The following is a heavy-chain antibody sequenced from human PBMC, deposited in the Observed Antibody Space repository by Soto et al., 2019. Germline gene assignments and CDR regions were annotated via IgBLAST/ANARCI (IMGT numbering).Heavy chain of an antibody. CDR2: IYYSGST. D-gene: IGHD3-10*01. CDR3: AAGFRGFGELPPIPVFDY. Sequence: SETLSLTCTVSGGSISSYYWSWIRQPPGKGLEWIGYIYYSGSTNYNPSLKSRVTISVDTSKNQFSLKLSSVTAADTAVYYCAAGFRGFGELPPIPVFDYWGQGTLVTVSS. V-gene: IGHV4-59*01. J-gene: IGHJ4*02. CDR1: GGSISSYY.